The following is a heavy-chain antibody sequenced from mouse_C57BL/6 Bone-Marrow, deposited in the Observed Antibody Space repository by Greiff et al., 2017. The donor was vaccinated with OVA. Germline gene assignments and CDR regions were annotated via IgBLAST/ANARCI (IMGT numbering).Heavy chain of an antibody. CDR2: IWSGGST. J-gene: IGHJ3*01. V-gene: IGHV2-2*01. CDR3: ARKVYYDYGFAY. CDR1: GFSLTSYG. D-gene: IGHD2-4*01. Sequence: VQVVESGPGLVQPSQSLSITCKVSGFSLTSYGVNWVRQSPGKGLEWLGVIWSGGSTDYNAAFISRLSISKDNSKSQVFFKMNSLQADDTAIYYWARKVYYDYGFAYWGQGTLVTVSA.